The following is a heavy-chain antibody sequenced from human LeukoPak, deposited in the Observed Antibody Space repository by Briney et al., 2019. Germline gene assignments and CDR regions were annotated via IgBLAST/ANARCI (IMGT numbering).Heavy chain of an antibody. D-gene: IGHD3-22*01. CDR3: ARAMYYYDSSGYTPDAFDI. CDR1: GASISSYY. CDR2: VYTSGNT. J-gene: IGHJ3*02. V-gene: IGHV4-4*07. Sequence: PSETLSLTCTVSGASISSYYWSWIRQPAGKGLEWIGRVYTSGNTTYNPSLKSRVTMSVDTSKSQFSLKLSSVTAADTAVYYCARAMYYYDSSGYTPDAFDIWGQGTMATVSS.